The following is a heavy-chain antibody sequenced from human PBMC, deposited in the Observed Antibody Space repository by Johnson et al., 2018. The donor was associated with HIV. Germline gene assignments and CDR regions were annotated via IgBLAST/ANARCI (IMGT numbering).Heavy chain of an antibody. Sequence: QVQLVESGGGGGVVQPGRSLRLSCAASGFIFNTYGMHWVRQAPGKGLEWVAFIRYDGSNKYYAASVKGRLTISKDNSKNTLYLQMNSLRAEDTAVYYCAKAFWSGYSPPLPMAAFDIWGQGTMVTVSS. CDR2: IRYDGSNK. J-gene: IGHJ3*02. CDR3: AKAFWSGYSPPLPMAAFDI. D-gene: IGHD3-3*01. CDR1: GFIFNTYG. V-gene: IGHV3-30*02.